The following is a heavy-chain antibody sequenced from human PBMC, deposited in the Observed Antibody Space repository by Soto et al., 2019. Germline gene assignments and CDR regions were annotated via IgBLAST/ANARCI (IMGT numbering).Heavy chain of an antibody. Sequence: SQTLSLTCAISGDSVSSNSAAWNWIRQSPSRGLEWLGRTYYRSKWYNDYAVSVKSRITINPDTSKNQFSLQLNSVTPEDTAVYYCARAPLIVATSSFYYCYGMDVWGQGTTVTVSS. CDR1: GDSVSSNSAA. D-gene: IGHD5-12*01. CDR3: ARAPLIVATSSFYYCYGMDV. CDR2: TYYRSKWYN. J-gene: IGHJ6*02. V-gene: IGHV6-1*01.